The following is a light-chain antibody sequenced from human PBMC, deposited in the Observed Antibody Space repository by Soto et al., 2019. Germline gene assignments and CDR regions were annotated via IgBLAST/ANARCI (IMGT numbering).Light chain of an antibody. J-gene: IGKJ5*01. CDR1: QSVSNTY. Sequence: IVLTQSPGTLSLSPGERATLSCRTSQSVSNTYVAWYQQKPGQAPRLLIYDTSSMVTGIPDRFSGSGSGTDFTLTISRLEPEDFAVFYCQQYGTSEIIFGQGTRLE. CDR3: QQYGTSEII. V-gene: IGKV3-20*01. CDR2: DTS.